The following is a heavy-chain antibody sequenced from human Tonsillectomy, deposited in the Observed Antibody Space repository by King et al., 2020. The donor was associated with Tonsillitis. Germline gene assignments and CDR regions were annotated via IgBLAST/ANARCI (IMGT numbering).Heavy chain of an antibody. CDR2: ISGSGGST. D-gene: IGHD3-22*01. V-gene: IGHV3-23*04. CDR1: GFTFSSYA. J-gene: IGHJ6*02. Sequence: VQLVESGGGLVQPGGSLRLSCAASGFTFSSYAMSWVRQAPGKGLEWVSAISGSGGSTYYADSVKGRFTISRDNSKNTLYLQMNSLRAEDTAVYYWAKAKGGYYYDSSGYSPFYYYGMDVWGQGTTVTVSS. CDR3: AKAKGGYYYDSSGYSPFYYYGMDV.